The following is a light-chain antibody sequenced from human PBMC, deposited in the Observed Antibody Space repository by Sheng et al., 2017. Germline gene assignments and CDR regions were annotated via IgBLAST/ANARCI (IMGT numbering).Light chain of an antibody. CDR3: QQYSRWPPFT. V-gene: IGKV3-15*01. J-gene: IGKJ3*01. Sequence: TQSPATLSVSLGERASLSCRASEFLSGKLAWFQMRPGQAPRLLIYETSKRAADVPPRFSGSGSGTDFTLSISSLQSDDIAIYYCQQYSRWPPFTFGRGTEVEIK. CDR1: EFLSGK. CDR2: ETS.